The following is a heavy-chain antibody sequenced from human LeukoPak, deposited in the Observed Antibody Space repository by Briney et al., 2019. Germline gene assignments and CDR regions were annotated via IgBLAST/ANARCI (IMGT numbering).Heavy chain of an antibody. D-gene: IGHD3-10*01. J-gene: IGHJ3*02. CDR1: GYTFTGYY. CDR2: FNPNSGGT. Sequence: GASVKVSCKASGYTFTGYYIHWVRQAPGQGLEWMGWFNPNSGGTNYAQKFQGRVTMTRDTSISTAYMELSRLRSDDTAVYYCARADMVRGVIIMGAFDIWGQGTMVTVSS. V-gene: IGHV1-2*02. CDR3: ARADMVRGVIIMGAFDI.